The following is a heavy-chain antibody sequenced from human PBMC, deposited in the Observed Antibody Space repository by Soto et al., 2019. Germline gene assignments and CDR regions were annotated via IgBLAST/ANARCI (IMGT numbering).Heavy chain of an antibody. D-gene: IGHD6-19*01. Sequence: SLKLSCAAAGFTFDGYAMHWVRQAPGEGLEWVSGISWNSGGIGYADSVQGRFTISRDNAKNSLYLQMNSLRAEDTALYYCAKSFGSVAGTSATIFDFWGQGTLVTVSS. V-gene: IGHV3-9*01. CDR2: ISWNSGGI. CDR3: AKSFGSVAGTSATIFDF. J-gene: IGHJ4*02. CDR1: GFTFDGYA.